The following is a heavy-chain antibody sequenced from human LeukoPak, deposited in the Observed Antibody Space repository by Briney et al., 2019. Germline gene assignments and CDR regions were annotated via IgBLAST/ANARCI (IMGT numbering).Heavy chain of an antibody. CDR2: IRYDGSDK. CDR3: ARDELGDILTGYPDALDI. CDR1: GFTLRSYG. J-gene: IGHJ3*02. D-gene: IGHD3-9*01. V-gene: IGHV3-30*02. Sequence: GGSLRLSCVPSGFTLRSYGMHWARQAPGKGLEWVAFIRYDGSDKYYADSVKGRFTISRDNSKNTLYLQMNSLRAEDTAVYYCARDELGDILTGYPDALDIWGQGTMVTVSS.